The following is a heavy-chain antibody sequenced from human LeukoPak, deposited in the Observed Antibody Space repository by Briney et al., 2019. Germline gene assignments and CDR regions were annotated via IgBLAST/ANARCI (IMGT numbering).Heavy chain of an antibody. CDR2: IYYSGST. D-gene: IGHD1-26*01. V-gene: IGHV4-59*01. CDR3: ARDSLAIVGATKDYYYYYMDV. J-gene: IGHJ6*03. Sequence: SETLSLTCTVSGGSICSYYWSWIRQPPGKGLEWMGYIYYSGSTNYNPSLKSRVTISVDTSKNQFSLKLSSVTAADTAVYYCARDSLAIVGATKDYYYYYMDVWGKGTTVTVSS. CDR1: GGSICSYY.